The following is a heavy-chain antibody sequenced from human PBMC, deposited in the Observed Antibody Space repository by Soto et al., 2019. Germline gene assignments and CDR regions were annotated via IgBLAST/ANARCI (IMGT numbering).Heavy chain of an antibody. CDR3: ARGGGGYYDFWSGPRSMDV. V-gene: IGHV1-69*01. Sequence: QVQLVQSGDEVKKPGSSVKVSCKASGGTFSSYAISWVRQAPGQGLEWMGGIIPIFGTANYAQKFQGRVTITADESTSTAYMELSSLRSEDTAVYYCARGGGGYYDFWSGPRSMDVWGQGTTVTVSS. CDR2: IIPIFGTA. D-gene: IGHD3-3*01. CDR1: GGTFSSYA. J-gene: IGHJ6*02.